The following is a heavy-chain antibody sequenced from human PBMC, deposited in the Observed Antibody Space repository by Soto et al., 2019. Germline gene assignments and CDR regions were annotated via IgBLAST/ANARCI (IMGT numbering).Heavy chain of an antibody. D-gene: IGHD1-26*01. CDR1: GGSVSSGNYY. J-gene: IGHJ4*02. CDR2: IFHTGTT. Sequence: SETLSLTCTVSGGSVSSGNYYWSWIRQPPGKGLEWIGYIFHTGTTNYNPSLKSRVAISLDTSMNQFSLKLSSVTAADAAVYYCTRAPVSGSYCFDFWGQGTPVTVSS. CDR3: TRAPVSGSYCFDF. V-gene: IGHV4-61*01.